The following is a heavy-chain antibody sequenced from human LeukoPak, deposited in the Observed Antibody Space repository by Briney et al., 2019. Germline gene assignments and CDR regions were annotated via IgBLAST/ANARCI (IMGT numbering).Heavy chain of an antibody. V-gene: IGHV3-23*01. J-gene: IGHJ4*02. CDR2: ISGSGGST. CDR1: GFTFSSYG. Sequence: GGSLRLSCAASGFTFSSYGMSWVRQAPGKGLEWVSVISGSGGSTYYADSVKGRFTISRDNSKNTLYLQMDRLRAEDTAVYYCAKGAVVGVITPLYFDYWGQGTLVTVSS. CDR3: AKGAVVGVITPLYFDY. D-gene: IGHD3-22*01.